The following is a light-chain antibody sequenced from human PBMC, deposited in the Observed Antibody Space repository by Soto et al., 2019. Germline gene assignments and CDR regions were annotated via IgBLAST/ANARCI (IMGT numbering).Light chain of an antibody. CDR1: SSDVGSYNL. Sequence: QSALTQPASVSGSPGQSITISCTGTSSDVGSYNLVSWYQQHPGKAPKLMIYEGSKRPSGVSNRFSGSKSGNTASLTISGLQAEDEADIYCCSYAGTVYVFGTGTKLTVL. J-gene: IGLJ1*01. CDR3: CSYAGTVYV. CDR2: EGS. V-gene: IGLV2-23*01.